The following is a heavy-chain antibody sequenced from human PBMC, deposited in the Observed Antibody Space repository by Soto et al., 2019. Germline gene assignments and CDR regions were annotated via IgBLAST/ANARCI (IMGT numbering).Heavy chain of an antibody. V-gene: IGHV3-21*01. J-gene: IGHJ6*02. D-gene: IGHD2-21*01. CDR2: ISLSGSPI. CDR1: GLMYSSYS. CDR3: ARVISCGGGTCRSVHQYYGMDV. Sequence: EVQLVESGGGLVKPGGSVRLSCVASGLMYSSYSMSWVRQAPGKGLEWVAFISLSGSPINYAALVEGRFTISRDNAKSALYLQMTTVRVEDTAIYYCARVISCGGGTCRSVHQYYGMDVWGPGTTVTVSS.